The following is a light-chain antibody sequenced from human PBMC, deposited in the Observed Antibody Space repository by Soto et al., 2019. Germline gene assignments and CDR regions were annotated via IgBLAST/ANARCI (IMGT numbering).Light chain of an antibody. J-gene: IGKJ1*01. CDR3: QQRSNWPTWT. V-gene: IGKV3-11*01. CDR1: QSVSSY. CDR2: DAS. Sequence: EIVLTQSPATLSLSPGERATLSCRASQSVSSYLAWYQQKPGQAPRLLIYDASNRATGIPARFSGSGSGTDLTQNISGLEPEDFAGYYCQQRSNWPTWTFGQGTKVEIK.